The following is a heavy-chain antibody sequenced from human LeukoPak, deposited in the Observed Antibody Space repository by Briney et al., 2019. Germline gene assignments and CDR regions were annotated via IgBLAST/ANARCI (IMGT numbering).Heavy chain of an antibody. V-gene: IGHV4-39*01. CDR3: ARHLAGHNNWGSLPGAFDI. CDR2: IYYSGST. Sequence: SETLSLTCTVSGGSISSYYWGWIRQPPGKGLEWIGSIYYSGSTYYNPSLKSRVTISVDTSKNQFSLKLSSVTAADTAVYYCARHLAGHNNWGSLPGAFDIWGQGTMVTVSS. D-gene: IGHD7-27*01. CDR1: GGSISSYY. J-gene: IGHJ3*02.